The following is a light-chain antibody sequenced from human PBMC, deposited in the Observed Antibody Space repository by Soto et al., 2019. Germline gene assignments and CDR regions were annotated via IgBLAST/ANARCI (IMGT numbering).Light chain of an antibody. CDR2: DAS. CDR3: QQFDNLPIT. J-gene: IGKJ5*01. Sequence: DIQLTQSPSSLSASVGDRVTFTCQASQDITTYLNWYQQKPGKAPKLLIFDASSLKTGVPPRFSGSGSGTHFTFVISSLQPEDVAMYYCQQFDNLPITFGQGTRLEIK. V-gene: IGKV1-33*01. CDR1: QDITTY.